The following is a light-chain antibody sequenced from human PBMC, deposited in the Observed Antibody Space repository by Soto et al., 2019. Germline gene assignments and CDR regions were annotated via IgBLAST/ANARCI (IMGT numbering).Light chain of an antibody. Sequence: QSVLTQPRSVSGSPGQSVTISCTGTSSDVGGYNYVSWYQQHPGKAPKLMIYDVNTRPSGVPDRFSGSKSGNTASLTISGLQAEDEADYYCCSYAGSYSGVFGGGTKLTVL. CDR1: SSDVGGYNY. V-gene: IGLV2-11*01. CDR2: DVN. CDR3: CSYAGSYSGV. J-gene: IGLJ2*01.